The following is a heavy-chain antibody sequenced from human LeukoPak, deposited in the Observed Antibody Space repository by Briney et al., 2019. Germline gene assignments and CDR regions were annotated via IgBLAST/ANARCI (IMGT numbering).Heavy chain of an antibody. J-gene: IGHJ4*02. Sequence: GGSLRLSCAASGFTFSSYSMNWVRQAPEKGLEWVSSISSSSSYIYYADSVKGRFTISRDNAKNSLYLQMNSLRAENTAVYYCARDGGRVWGVLDYWGQGTLVTVSP. V-gene: IGHV3-21*01. D-gene: IGHD3-10*01. CDR2: ISSSSSYI. CDR1: GFTFSSYS. CDR3: ARDGGRVWGVLDY.